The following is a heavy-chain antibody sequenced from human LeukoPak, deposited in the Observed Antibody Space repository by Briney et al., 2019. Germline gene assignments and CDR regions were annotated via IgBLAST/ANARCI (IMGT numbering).Heavy chain of an antibody. V-gene: IGHV3-53*01. J-gene: IGHJ6*03. CDR3: ARVYMVRGVIISRPGPMDV. D-gene: IGHD3-10*01. CDR2: IDRGGST. CDR1: GFIVTGNY. Sequence: PGGSLRLSCAASGFIVTGNYMNWVRQAPGKGLEWVSVIDRGGSTYYADSVKGRFTVSRDNSKNTLYLQMNSLRADDTAVYYCARVYMVRGVIISRPGPMDVWGKGTTVTIPS.